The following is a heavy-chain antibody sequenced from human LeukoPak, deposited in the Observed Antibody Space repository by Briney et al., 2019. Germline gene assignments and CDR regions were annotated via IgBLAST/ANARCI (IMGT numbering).Heavy chain of an antibody. CDR2: INPNSGGT. CDR1: GYTFTGYY. J-gene: IGHJ3*02. Sequence: ASVKVSRKASGYTFTGYYMHWVRQAPGQGLEWMGWINPNSGGTNYAQKFQGRVTMTRDTSISTAYMELSRLRSDDTAVYYCASDYYGSANDAFDIWGQGTMVTVSS. CDR3: ASDYYGSANDAFDI. V-gene: IGHV1-2*02. D-gene: IGHD3-10*01.